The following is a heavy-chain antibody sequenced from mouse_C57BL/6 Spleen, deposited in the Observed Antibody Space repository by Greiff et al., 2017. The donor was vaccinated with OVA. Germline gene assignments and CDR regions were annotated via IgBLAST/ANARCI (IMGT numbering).Heavy chain of an antibody. CDR1: GYTFTSYW. Sequence: VQLQQPGAELVKPGASVKLSCKASGYTFTSYWMHWVKQRPGRGLEWIGRIDPNSGGSKYNEKLKSKATLNVDKPSSTAYMQLISLTSEDSAVYYCARDTTVVATRYYFDYWGQGTTLTVSS. CDR2: IDPNSGGS. J-gene: IGHJ2*01. D-gene: IGHD1-1*01. CDR3: ARDTTVVATRYYFDY. V-gene: IGHV1-72*01.